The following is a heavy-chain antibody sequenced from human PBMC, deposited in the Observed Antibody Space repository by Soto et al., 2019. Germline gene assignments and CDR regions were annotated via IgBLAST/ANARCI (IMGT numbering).Heavy chain of an antibody. CDR1: GGSFNASS. CDR3: ATIVIGAPNWFDS. Sequence: SETLSLTCAVYGGSFNASSWSWLRQPPGKGLEWIGEINHSGFTYYSPSLKSRATISVDASKSQFSLKLRSMTAADTAVYYCATIVIGAPNWFDSWGTGTLVTVSS. V-gene: IGHV4-34*01. J-gene: IGHJ5*01. CDR2: INHSGFT. D-gene: IGHD3-16*02.